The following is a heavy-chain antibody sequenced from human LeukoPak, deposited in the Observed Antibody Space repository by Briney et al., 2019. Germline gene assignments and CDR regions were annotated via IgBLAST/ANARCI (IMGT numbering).Heavy chain of an antibody. V-gene: IGHV3-66*01. CDR1: GFTVGSNY. CDR3: AKAPGGYVFDY. J-gene: IGHJ4*02. CDR2: IYSGGST. D-gene: IGHD2-15*01. Sequence: GGALRLSCAASGFTVGSNYMSWVRQAPGKGLEWVSVIYSGGSTYYADSVKGRFTISRDNSKNTLYLQMNSLRAEDTAVYYCAKAPGGYVFDYWGQGTLVTVSS.